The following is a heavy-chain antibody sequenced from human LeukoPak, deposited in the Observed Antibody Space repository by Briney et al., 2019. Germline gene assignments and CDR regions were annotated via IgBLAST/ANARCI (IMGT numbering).Heavy chain of an antibody. Sequence: SETLSLTCTVSSGSVTSYYWNWIRQPAGKGLEWVGRIYNSGNTWYNPSLQSRVSMSIDTSKNQFSLSLASVTAADAAVYYCARDIGNYYGSVYHYYFDFWGQGIVVSVSS. CDR2: IYNSGNT. V-gene: IGHV4-4*07. CDR1: SGSVTSYY. J-gene: IGHJ4*02. D-gene: IGHD3-10*01. CDR3: ARDIGNYYGSVYHYYFDF.